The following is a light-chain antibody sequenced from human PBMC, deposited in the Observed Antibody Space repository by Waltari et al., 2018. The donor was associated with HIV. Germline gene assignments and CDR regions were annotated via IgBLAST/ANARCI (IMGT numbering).Light chain of an antibody. CDR3: QQFNSYPL. J-gene: IGKJ3*01. V-gene: IGKV1-13*02. CDR2: GAS. CDR1: QGIRSA. Sequence: AIQLTQSPSSLSASVGDRVTITCRASQGIRSALAWYQQKPGKAPKILIYGASSLESGVPSRFSGSGSGTDFTLTISSLQPEDFATYYCQQFNSYPLFGPGTKVDIK.